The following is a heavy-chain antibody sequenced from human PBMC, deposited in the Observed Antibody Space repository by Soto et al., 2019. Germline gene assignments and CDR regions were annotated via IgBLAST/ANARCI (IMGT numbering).Heavy chain of an antibody. CDR3: ATVPTPLRYFDWLNYWYFDL. CDR1: GYTLTELS. V-gene: IGHV1-24*01. Sequence: ASVKVSCKVSGYTLTELSMHWVRQAPGKGLEWMGGFDPEDGETIYAQKFQGRVTMTEDTSTDTAYMELSSLRSEDTAVYYCATVPTPLRYFDWLNYWYFDLWGRGTLVTVSS. D-gene: IGHD3-9*01. CDR2: FDPEDGET. J-gene: IGHJ2*01.